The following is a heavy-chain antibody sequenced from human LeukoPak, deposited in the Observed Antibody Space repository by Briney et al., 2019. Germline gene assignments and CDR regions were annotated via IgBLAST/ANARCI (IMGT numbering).Heavy chain of an antibody. CDR1: GFTFSDYW. V-gene: IGHV3-7*05. Sequence: PEGSLRLSCAVAGFTFSDYWVSWGRQAAGERREWGPHINQDGRDKYYPDSVQGRFTISRDTAKKSLYLQMTSLRAADTAIYYCARGSWSFDYWGQGTLVTDCS. J-gene: IGHJ4*02. D-gene: IGHD3-3*01. CDR3: ARGSWSFDY. CDR2: INQDGRDK.